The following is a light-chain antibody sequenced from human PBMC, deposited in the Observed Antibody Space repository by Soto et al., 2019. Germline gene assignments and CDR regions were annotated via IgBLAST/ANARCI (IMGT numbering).Light chain of an antibody. J-gene: IGKJ4*01. CDR2: DAS. Sequence: EIVLTQSPGSLSLSPGERAALSCRASQSVGGNVAWYQQKPGQAPRLLIYDASSRATGIPDRFSGGGSGTDFTLTISRLEPEDFAVYYCQQFSSYPLTFGGGTKVDIK. CDR3: QQFSSYPLT. V-gene: IGKV3-20*01. CDR1: QSVGGN.